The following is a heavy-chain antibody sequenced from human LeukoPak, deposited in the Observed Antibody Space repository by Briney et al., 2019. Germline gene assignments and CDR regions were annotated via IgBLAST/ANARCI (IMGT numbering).Heavy chain of an antibody. CDR2: LHSNGAFT. Sequence: GGSLRLSCSPSGFTPINYWMHWVRHGPGESLVWVARLHSNGAFTTYADSVKGRFTISRDTAKNTLYLQMNSLRVEDTGVYYCARFVVVTAGDYWGQGTLVTVSS. J-gene: IGHJ4*01. D-gene: IGHD2-21*02. V-gene: IGHV3-74*01. CDR1: GFTPINYW. CDR3: ARFVVVTAGDY.